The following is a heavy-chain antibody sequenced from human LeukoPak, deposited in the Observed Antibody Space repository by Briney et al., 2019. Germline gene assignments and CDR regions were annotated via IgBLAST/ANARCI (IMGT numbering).Heavy chain of an antibody. CDR3: ARDSGTTGEVKFDP. CDR1: GSSISSAYY. Sequence: PSETLSLTCTVSGSSISSAYYWGWIRQPPGKGLEWIGNMYHSGNTYYNPSLKSRVTMSVDTSKNQFSLRLTSVTAADTAVYYCARDSGTTGEVKFDPWGQGTLVTVSS. CDR2: MYHSGNT. J-gene: IGHJ5*02. D-gene: IGHD3-10*01. V-gene: IGHV4-38-2*02.